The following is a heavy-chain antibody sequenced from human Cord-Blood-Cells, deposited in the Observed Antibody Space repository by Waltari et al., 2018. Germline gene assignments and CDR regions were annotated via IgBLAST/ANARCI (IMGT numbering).Heavy chain of an antibody. Sequence: QVQLQQWGAGLLKPSETLSLTCAVYGGSFSGYYWSWIRQPPGKGLEWIGEINHSGSTNYNPSLKSRVTISVDTSKNQFSLKLSSVTAADTAVYYCARGLYDYIWGSYRYDYWGQGTLVTVSS. CDR3: ARGLYDYIWGSYRYDY. D-gene: IGHD3-16*02. CDR1: GGSFSGYY. CDR2: INHSGST. V-gene: IGHV4-34*01. J-gene: IGHJ4*02.